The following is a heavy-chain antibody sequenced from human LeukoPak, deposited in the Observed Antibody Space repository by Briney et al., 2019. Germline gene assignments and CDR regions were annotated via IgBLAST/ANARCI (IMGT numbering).Heavy chain of an antibody. Sequence: PGGSLRLSCAASGFIFSGSSMHWVRQAPGKGLEWVCFIRFDATNKYYADSVKGRFTISRDNAKNSLFLQMNSLRAEDTAVYYCARLPAYCSSTSCYYDYWGQGTLVTVSS. V-gene: IGHV3-30*02. D-gene: IGHD2-2*01. CDR1: GFIFSGSS. CDR2: IRFDATNK. J-gene: IGHJ4*02. CDR3: ARLPAYCSSTSCYYDY.